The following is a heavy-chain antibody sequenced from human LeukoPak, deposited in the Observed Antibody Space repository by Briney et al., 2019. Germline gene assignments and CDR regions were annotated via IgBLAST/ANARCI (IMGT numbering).Heavy chain of an antibody. D-gene: IGHD1-14*01. J-gene: IGHJ4*02. CDR3: ARRRSWHHVFDY. CDR2: IYYSGSP. CDR1: GGSISTSTYH. V-gene: IGHV4-39*01. Sequence: SETLSLTCTVSGGSISTSTYHWGWIRQPPGKGLEWIGSIYYSGSPYYNPSLKSRVNISVDTSNNQFSLKLNSVTAADTALYYCARRRSWHHVFDYWGQGALVTVSS.